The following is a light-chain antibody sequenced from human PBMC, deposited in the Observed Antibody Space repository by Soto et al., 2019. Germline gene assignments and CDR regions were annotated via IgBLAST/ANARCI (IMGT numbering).Light chain of an antibody. J-gene: IGKJ1*01. Sequence: EIEMKQSPATLSVSAGDRVTISCRASQSVSSSFAWYQQKPGRAPRLLIYVASTRDTGIPARFSGSGSGTEFTLTISSLQPEDFASYCCQQYNNWPQTFGQGTKVDI. CDR1: QSVSSS. V-gene: IGKV3D-15*01. CDR3: QQYNNWPQT. CDR2: VAS.